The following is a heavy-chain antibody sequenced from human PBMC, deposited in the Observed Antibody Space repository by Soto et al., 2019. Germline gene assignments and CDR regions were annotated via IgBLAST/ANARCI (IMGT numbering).Heavy chain of an antibody. D-gene: IGHD2-2*01. CDR1: GFTFSSYW. CDR2: IKQDGSEK. V-gene: IGHV3-7*03. Sequence: GGSLRLSCAASGFTFSSYWMSWVRQAPGKGLEWVANIKQDGSEKYYVDSVKGRFTISRDNAENSLYLQMNSLRAEDTAVYYCARDFGGCSSTSCYSGAFDIWGQGTMVTVSS. CDR3: ARDFGGCSSTSCYSGAFDI. J-gene: IGHJ3*02.